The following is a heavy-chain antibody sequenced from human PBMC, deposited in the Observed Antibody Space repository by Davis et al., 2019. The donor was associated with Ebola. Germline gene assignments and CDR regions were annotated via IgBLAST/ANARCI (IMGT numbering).Heavy chain of an antibody. J-gene: IGHJ4*02. V-gene: IGHV1-46*01. Sequence: AASVKVSCKASGYTFTGYDINWVRQATGQGLEWMGIINPSGGSTSYAQKFQGRVTMTRDTSTSTVYMELSSLRSEDTAVYYCARALRGYGDFDYWGQGTLVTVSS. CDR2: INPSGGST. CDR3: ARALRGYGDFDY. D-gene: IGHD4-17*01. CDR1: GYTFTGYD.